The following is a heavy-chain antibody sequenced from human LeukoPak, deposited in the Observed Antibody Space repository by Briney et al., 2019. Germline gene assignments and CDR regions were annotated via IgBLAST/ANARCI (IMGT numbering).Heavy chain of an antibody. J-gene: IGHJ6*03. CDR3: ARRDTAMVMQGHLYYYYYMDV. Sequence: PVGSLRLSCAASGFTFSSYWMHWVRQAPGKGLVWVSRINSDGSSTSYADSVKGRFTISRDNAKNTLYLQMNSLRDEDTAVYYCARRDTAMVMQGHLYYYYYMDVWGKGTTVTVSS. V-gene: IGHV3-74*01. CDR1: GFTFSSYW. CDR2: INSDGSST. D-gene: IGHD5-18*01.